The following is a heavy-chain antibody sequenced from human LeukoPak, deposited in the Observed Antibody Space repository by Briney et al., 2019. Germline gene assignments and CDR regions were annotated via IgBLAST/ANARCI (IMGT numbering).Heavy chain of an antibody. Sequence: PSETLSLTCIVSGGSIGSYYWSWIRQPPGKGLEWIGYIYYSGSTNYNPSLKSRVTMSVDTSKNQFSLKLSSVTAADTAVYYCARSYDSSGYYPPHDAFDIWGQGTMVTVSS. V-gene: IGHV4-59*08. CDR1: GGSIGSYY. CDR2: IYYSGST. CDR3: ARSYDSSGYYPPHDAFDI. D-gene: IGHD3-22*01. J-gene: IGHJ3*02.